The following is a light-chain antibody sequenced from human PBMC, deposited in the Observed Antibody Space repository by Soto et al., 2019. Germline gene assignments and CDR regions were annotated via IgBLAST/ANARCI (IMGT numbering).Light chain of an antibody. V-gene: IGKV1-39*01. CDR2: AAS. J-gene: IGKJ4*01. CDR3: QQSYSTPPVT. Sequence: DIQMTQSPSSLSASVGDRVTITCRASQSISSYLNWYQQKPGKAPKLLIYAASSFQIGVPSRFSGSGSGTDLTLTISSLQPEDFATYYCQQSYSTPPVTFGGGTKVEIK. CDR1: QSISSY.